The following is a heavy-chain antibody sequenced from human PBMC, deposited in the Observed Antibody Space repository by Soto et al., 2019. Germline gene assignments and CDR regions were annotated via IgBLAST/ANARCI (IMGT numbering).Heavy chain of an antibody. CDR3: TKDELEMSAYYYYGMDV. V-gene: IGHV3-23*01. CDR1: GFTFSSYA. CDR2: ISGSGGST. J-gene: IGHJ6*02. Sequence: RRLSCAASGFTFSSYAMSWVRQAPGKGLEWVSAISGSGGSTYYADSVKGRFTISRDNSKNTLYLQMNSLRAEDTAVYYWTKDELEMSAYYYYGMDVWGQGTTVTVSS. D-gene: IGHD1-1*01.